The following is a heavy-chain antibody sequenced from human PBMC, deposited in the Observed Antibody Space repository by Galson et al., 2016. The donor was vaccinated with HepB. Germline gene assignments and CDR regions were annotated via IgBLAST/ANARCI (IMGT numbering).Heavy chain of an antibody. Sequence: SLRLSCAASGFTFSDYYMAWVRQAPGKGLEWVSHMSPSSAYSKYTDSVKGRFSISRDNANNSLYLHMDSLRDEDTAVYFCARGKTRGIMDWYFDLWGRGTLISVSS. V-gene: IGHV3-11*06. J-gene: IGHJ2*01. CDR3: ARGKTRGIMDWYFDL. CDR2: MSPSSAYS. CDR1: GFTFSDYY. D-gene: IGHD3-10*01.